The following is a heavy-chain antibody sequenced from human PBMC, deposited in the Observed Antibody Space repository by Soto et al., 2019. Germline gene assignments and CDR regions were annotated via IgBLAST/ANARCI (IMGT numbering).Heavy chain of an antibody. CDR2: INSDGSST. V-gene: IGHV3-74*01. CDR3: VRTSLVVAAATREDY. J-gene: IGHJ4*02. CDR1: GFTFSSYW. Sequence: EVQLVESGGGLVQPGGSLRLSCAASGFTFSSYWMHWVRQAPGTGLGWGSRINSDGSSTSYADSVKGRFTISRDNAKNTLYLQMNSLRAEDTAVYYCVRTSLVVAAATREDYWGQGTRVTVSS. D-gene: IGHD2-15*01.